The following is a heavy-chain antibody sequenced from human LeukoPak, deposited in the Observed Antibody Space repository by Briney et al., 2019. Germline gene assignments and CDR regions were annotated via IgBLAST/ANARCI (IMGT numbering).Heavy chain of an antibody. CDR2: ISGYGGSI. Sequence: GGSLRPSCAASGFSFSSYAMSWVRQAPGKGLEWVSGISGYGGSIYYADSVKGRFTISRDTSKNTLYLQMNSLRAEDTAVYYCAKVGGWRCSSGTCYRDAFDIWGQGTMVTVSS. CDR1: GFSFSSYA. D-gene: IGHD2-15*01. CDR3: AKVGGWRCSSGTCYRDAFDI. V-gene: IGHV3-23*01. J-gene: IGHJ3*02.